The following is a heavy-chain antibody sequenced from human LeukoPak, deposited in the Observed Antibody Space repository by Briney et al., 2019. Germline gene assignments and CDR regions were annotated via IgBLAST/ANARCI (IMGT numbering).Heavy chain of an antibody. J-gene: IGHJ4*02. Sequence: SETLSLTCAVSGGSISSGGYSWSWIRQPPGKGLEWIGYIYHSGSTYYNPSLKSRVTISVDTSKNQFSLKLSSVTAADTAVYYCARGRSYYYDSSGYYPFDYWGQGTLVTVSS. CDR1: GGSISSGGYS. CDR3: ARGRSYYYDSSGYYPFDY. D-gene: IGHD3-22*01. CDR2: IYHSGST. V-gene: IGHV4-30-2*01.